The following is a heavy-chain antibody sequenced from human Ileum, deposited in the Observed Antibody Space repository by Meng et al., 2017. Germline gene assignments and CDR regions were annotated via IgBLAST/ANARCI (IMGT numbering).Heavy chain of an antibody. D-gene: IGHD6-13*01. CDR3: ARASVQQQLVEAFDI. CDR1: GCTFSSYT. CDR2: IIPILGIA. V-gene: IGHV1-69*02. Sequence: SVKVSCKASGCTFSSYTISWVRQAPGQGLEWMGRIIPILGIANYAQKYQGRVTITADNSTSTAYMELSSLRSEDTAVYYWARASVQQQLVEAFDIWGQGTMVTVSS. J-gene: IGHJ3*02.